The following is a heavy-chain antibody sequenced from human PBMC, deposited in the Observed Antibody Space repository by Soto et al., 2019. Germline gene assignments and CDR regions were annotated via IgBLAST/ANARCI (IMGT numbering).Heavy chain of an antibody. CDR2: IYYSGST. CDR1: GGSISSSSYY. J-gene: IGHJ2*01. V-gene: IGHV4-39*01. CDR3: ASTRIVATIHPFHWYFDL. D-gene: IGHD5-12*01. Sequence: QLQLQESGPGLVKPSETLSLTCTVSGGSISSSSYYWGWIRQPSGKGLEWIGSIYYSGSTYYNPSLKSRVAISVDTSKTQFSLKMSSVTAADTAVYYCASTRIVATIHPFHWYFDLWGRGTLVTVS.